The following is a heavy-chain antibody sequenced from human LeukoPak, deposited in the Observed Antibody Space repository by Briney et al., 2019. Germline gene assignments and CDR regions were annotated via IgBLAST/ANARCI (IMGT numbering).Heavy chain of an antibody. CDR2: ISAYNGNT. CDR1: GYTFTSYG. CDR3: AREPGGRYYYDSSGPEEALDY. J-gene: IGHJ4*02. D-gene: IGHD3-22*01. Sequence: GASVKVSCKASGYTFTSYGISWVRQAPGQGLEWMGWISAYNGNTNYAQKLQGRVTMTTDTSTSTAYMELSSLRSGDTAVYYCAREPGGRYYYDSSGPEEALDYWGQGTLVTVSS. V-gene: IGHV1-18*01.